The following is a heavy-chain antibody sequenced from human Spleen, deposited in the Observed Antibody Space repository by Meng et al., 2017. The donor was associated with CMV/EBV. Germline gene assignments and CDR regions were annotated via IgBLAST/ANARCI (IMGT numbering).Heavy chain of an antibody. Sequence: GGSLRLSCKGSGYSFTSYWIGWVRQMPGKGLEWMGIIFPGDSDTRYSPSFQGQVTISVDKSISTAYVQWSSLKASDTAMYYCARLNSSPTYFDYWGQGTLVTVSS. CDR1: GYSFTSYW. J-gene: IGHJ4*02. CDR2: IFPGDSDT. V-gene: IGHV5-51*01. CDR3: ARLNSSPTYFDY. D-gene: IGHD6-13*01.